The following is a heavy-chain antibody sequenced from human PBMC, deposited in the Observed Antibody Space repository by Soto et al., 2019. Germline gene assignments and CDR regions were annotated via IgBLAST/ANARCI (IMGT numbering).Heavy chain of an antibody. D-gene: IGHD6-19*01. CDR2: IWYDGSNK. V-gene: IGHV3-33*01. Sequence: GGSLRLSCAASGFTFSSYGMHWVRQAPGKGLEWVAVIWYDGSNKYYADSVKGRFTISRDNSKNTLYLQMNSLRAEDTAVYYCARERTVYSSGWNLVYWGQGTLVTVSS. J-gene: IGHJ4*02. CDR1: GFTFSSYG. CDR3: ARERTVYSSGWNLVY.